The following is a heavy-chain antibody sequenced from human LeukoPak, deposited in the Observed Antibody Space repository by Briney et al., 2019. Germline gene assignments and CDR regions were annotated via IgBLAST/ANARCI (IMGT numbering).Heavy chain of an antibody. CDR3: AREYCSGGSCRPYYFDY. D-gene: IGHD2-15*01. CDR2: IIPIFGTA. J-gene: IGHJ4*02. CDR1: GGTFSSYA. V-gene: IGHV1-69*05. Sequence: SVKVSCKASGGTFSSYAISWVRQAPGQGLEWMGGIIPIFGTANYAQKFQGRVTITTDESTSTAYMELSSLRSEDTAVYYCAREYCSGGSCRPYYFDYWGQGTLVTVSS.